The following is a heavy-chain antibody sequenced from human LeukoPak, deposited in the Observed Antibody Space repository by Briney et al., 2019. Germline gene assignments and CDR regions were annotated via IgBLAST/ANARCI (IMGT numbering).Heavy chain of an antibody. D-gene: IGHD4-11*01. J-gene: IGHJ4*02. CDR2: IYYSGST. CDR1: GGSISSSSYY. V-gene: IGHV4-39*07. CDR3: ARGLYSNYDYFDY. Sequence: SETLSLTCTVSGGSISSSSYYWGWIRQPPGKGLEWIGSIYYSGSTYYNPSLKSRVTISVDTSKNQFSLKLSSVTAADTAVYYCARGLYSNYDYFDYWGQGTLVTVSS.